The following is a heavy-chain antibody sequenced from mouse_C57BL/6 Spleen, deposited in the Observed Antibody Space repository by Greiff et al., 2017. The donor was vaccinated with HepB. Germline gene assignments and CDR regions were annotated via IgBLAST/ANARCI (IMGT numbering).Heavy chain of an antibody. Sequence: EVQLQESGGGLVKPGGSLKLSCAASGFTFSSYAMSWVRQTPEKRLEWVATISDGGSYTYYPDNVKGRFTISRDNAKNNLYLQMSHLKSEDTAMYYCARDGDYGSSFAYWGQGTLVTVSA. J-gene: IGHJ3*01. CDR2: ISDGGSYT. CDR1: GFTFSSYA. D-gene: IGHD1-1*01. V-gene: IGHV5-4*01. CDR3: ARDGDYGSSFAY.